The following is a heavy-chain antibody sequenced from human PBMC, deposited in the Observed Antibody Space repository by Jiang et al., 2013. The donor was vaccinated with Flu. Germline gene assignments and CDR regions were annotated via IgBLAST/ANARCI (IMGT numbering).Heavy chain of an antibody. CDR3: ARGLFGVGYDILTGYYPPGY. CDR2: INPNSGGT. J-gene: IGHJ4*02. CDR1: GYTFTGYY. V-gene: IGHV1-2*04. D-gene: IGHD3-9*01. Sequence: AEVKKPGASVKVSCKASGYTFTGYYMHWVRQAPGQGLEWMGWINPNSGGTNYAQKFQGWVTMTRDTSISTAYMELSRLRSDDTAVYYCARGLFGVGYDILTGYYPPGYWGQGTLVTVSS.